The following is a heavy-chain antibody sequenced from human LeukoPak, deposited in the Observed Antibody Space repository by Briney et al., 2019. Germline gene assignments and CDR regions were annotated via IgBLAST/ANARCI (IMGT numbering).Heavy chain of an antibody. CDR1: GFTFSNYI. Sequence: GGSLRLSCAASGFTFSNYIMNWVRQAPGKGLEWVSSISSSGSYIYYADSVKGRFTISRDNAKNSLYLQMNSLRAEDTAEYFCARDSRAVAADFDYWGQGTLVTVSS. D-gene: IGHD6-19*01. CDR2: ISSSGSYI. CDR3: ARDSRAVAADFDY. V-gene: IGHV3-21*01. J-gene: IGHJ4*02.